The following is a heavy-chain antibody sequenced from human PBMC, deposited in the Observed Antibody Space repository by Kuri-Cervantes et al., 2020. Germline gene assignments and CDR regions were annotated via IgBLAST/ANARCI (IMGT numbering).Heavy chain of an antibody. D-gene: IGHD6-13*01. CDR1: GGSVSSGSYY. CDR3: ARGGTGIAGMRKQNDP. Sequence: SETLSLTCTVSGGSVSSGSYYWSWIRQPPGKGLEWIGYIYYSGSTNYNPSLKSRVTISVDTSKNQFSLKLSSVTAADTAVYYCARGGTGIAGMRKQNDPWGQGTLVTVSS. J-gene: IGHJ5*02. V-gene: IGHV4-61*01. CDR2: IYYSGST.